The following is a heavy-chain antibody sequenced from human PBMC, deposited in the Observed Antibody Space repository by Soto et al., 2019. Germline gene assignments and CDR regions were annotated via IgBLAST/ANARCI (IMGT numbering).Heavy chain of an antibody. CDR1: GGSFSGYY. V-gene: IGHV4-34*01. CDR3: ARRSAAGP. J-gene: IGHJ5*02. CDR2: INHSGST. Sequence: QVQLQQWGAGLLKPSETLSLTCAVYGGSFSGYYWSWIRQSPGKGLEWIGEINHSGSTNYNPSLKSRVPISVDTSKNQFSLKLSSVTAADTAVYYCARRSAAGPWGQGTLVTVSS. D-gene: IGHD6-25*01.